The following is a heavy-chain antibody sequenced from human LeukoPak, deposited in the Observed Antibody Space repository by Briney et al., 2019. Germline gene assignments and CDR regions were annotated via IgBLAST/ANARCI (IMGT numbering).Heavy chain of an antibody. D-gene: IGHD3-16*02. Sequence: ETLSLTCTVVGGSFSGYYWSWIRQSTGKGLEWVANIKQDGSEKYYVDSVKGRFTISRDNAKNSLYLQMNSLRAEDTAVYYCAREADDYVWGSYRYEGYYFDYWGQGTLVTVSS. J-gene: IGHJ4*02. V-gene: IGHV3-7*01. CDR1: GGSFSGYY. CDR3: AREADDYVWGSYRYEGYYFDY. CDR2: IKQDGSEK.